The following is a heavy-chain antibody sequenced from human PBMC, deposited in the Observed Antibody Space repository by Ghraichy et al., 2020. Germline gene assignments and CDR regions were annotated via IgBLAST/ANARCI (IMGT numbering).Heavy chain of an antibody. J-gene: IGHJ4*02. CDR1: GGTFSSYA. CDR2: IIPIFGTA. V-gene: IGHV1-69*13. D-gene: IGHD5-12*01. Sequence: SVKVSCKASGGTFSSYAISWVRQAPGQGLEWMGGIIPIFGTANYAQKFQGRVTITADESTSTAYMELSSLRSEDTAVYYCARAPSSSGYDYLPYFDYWGQGTLVTVSS. CDR3: ARAPSSSGYDYLPYFDY.